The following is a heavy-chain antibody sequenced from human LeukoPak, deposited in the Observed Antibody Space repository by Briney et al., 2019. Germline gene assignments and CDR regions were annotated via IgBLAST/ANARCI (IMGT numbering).Heavy chain of an antibody. CDR3: VRQFAS. CDR2: VSGSGSTV. J-gene: IGHJ4*02. CDR1: GFTFSDHI. V-gene: IGHV3-48*01. Sequence: SGGSLRLSCAASGFTFSDHIMNWVRQLPGKRLEWVAYVSGSGSTVYYADSVKGRFTFSRDNGKSSLYLQMNSLRVEDTALYYCVRQFASWGQGTLVTVSS.